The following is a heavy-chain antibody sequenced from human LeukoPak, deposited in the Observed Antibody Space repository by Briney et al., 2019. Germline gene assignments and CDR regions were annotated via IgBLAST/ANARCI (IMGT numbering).Heavy chain of an antibody. V-gene: IGHV4-61*02. CDR2: IYTSGST. D-gene: IGHD5-24*01. Sequence: SQTLSLICTVSGGSISSGSYYWSWIRQPAGKGLEWIGRIYTSGSTNYNPSLKSRVSISVDTSKNQFSLKLSSVTAADTAVYYCARGVQMAWNWFDPWGQGTLVTVSS. CDR3: ARGVQMAWNWFDP. J-gene: IGHJ5*02. CDR1: GGSISSGSYY.